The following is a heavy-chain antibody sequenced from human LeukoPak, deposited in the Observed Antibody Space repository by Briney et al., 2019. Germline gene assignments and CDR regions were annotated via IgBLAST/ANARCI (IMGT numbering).Heavy chain of an antibody. Sequence: GGSLRLSCAASGFTFSSYAMSWVRQAPGKGLEWVSAISGSGGSIYYADSVKGRFTISRDNSKNTLYLQMNSLRAEDTAVYYCAKDGSGFKITNWFDPWGQGTLVTVSS. J-gene: IGHJ5*02. CDR3: AKDGSGFKITNWFDP. CDR1: GFTFSSYA. V-gene: IGHV3-23*01. D-gene: IGHD3-22*01. CDR2: ISGSGGSI.